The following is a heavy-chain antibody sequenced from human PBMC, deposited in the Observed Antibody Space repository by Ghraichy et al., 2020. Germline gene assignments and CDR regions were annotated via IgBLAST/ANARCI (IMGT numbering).Heavy chain of an antibody. CDR2: IYNDGST. CDR1: GFTVSDYY. Sequence: GESLNISCAVSGFTVSDYYMSWVRQAPGKGLDWVSLIYNDGSTYYADSVKGRFTISRDNSKNTLYLQMNSLRAEDTALYYCATEGAFDVWGQGTMVTVSS. V-gene: IGHV3-66*01. J-gene: IGHJ3*01. CDR3: ATEGAFDV.